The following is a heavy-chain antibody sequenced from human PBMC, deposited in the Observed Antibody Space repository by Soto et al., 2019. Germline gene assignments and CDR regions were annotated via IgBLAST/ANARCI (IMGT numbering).Heavy chain of an antibody. Sequence: PSETLSLTCTVSGGSISSSAYYWGWIRQPPGKGLEWIGSLYYSGTTYYNPSLKSRVTVSVDTSKTQFSLKLSSVAAADTAVYYCAGSGSTASHFDSWGQGTLVTVSS. CDR3: AGSGSTASHFDS. CDR1: GGSISSSAYY. D-gene: IGHD3-10*01. J-gene: IGHJ4*02. CDR2: LYYSGTT. V-gene: IGHV4-39*01.